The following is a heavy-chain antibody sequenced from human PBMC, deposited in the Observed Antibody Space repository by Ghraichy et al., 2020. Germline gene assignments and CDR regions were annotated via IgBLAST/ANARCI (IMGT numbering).Heavy chain of an antibody. V-gene: IGHV4-31*03. J-gene: IGHJ3*02. CDR2: IYYSGST. Sequence: SETLSLTCTVSGGSISSGGYYWSWIRQHPGKGLEWIGYIYYSGSTYYNPSLKSRVTISVDTSKNQFSLKLSSVTAADTAVYYCASRVSGSYDPDAFDIWGQGTMVTVSS. CDR3: ASRVSGSYDPDAFDI. CDR1: GGSISSGGYY. D-gene: IGHD1-26*01.